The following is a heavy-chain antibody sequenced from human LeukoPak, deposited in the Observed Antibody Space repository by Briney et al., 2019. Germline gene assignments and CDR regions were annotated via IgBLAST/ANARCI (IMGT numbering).Heavy chain of an antibody. D-gene: IGHD2-2*01. CDR2: ISSSGSTI. Sequence: GGSLRLSCAASGFTFSDYYMSWIRQAPGKGLEWVSYISSSGSTIYYADSVKGRFTISRDNAKNSLYLQMNSLRAEDTAVYYCARGCSSTSCYGAKVDYWGQGTLVTVSS. V-gene: IGHV3-11*04. CDR3: ARGCSSTSCYGAKVDY. J-gene: IGHJ4*02. CDR1: GFTFSDYY.